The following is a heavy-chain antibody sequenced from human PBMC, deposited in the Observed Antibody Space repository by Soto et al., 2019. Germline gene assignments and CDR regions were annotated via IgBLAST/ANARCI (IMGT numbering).Heavy chain of an antibody. J-gene: IGHJ4*02. CDR3: ARGLGLSGWVSDY. D-gene: IGHD6-19*01. CDR2: IIPIFGTA. Sequence: AASVKVSCKASGGTFSSYAISWVRQAPGQGLEWMGGIIPIFGTANYAQKFQGRVTITADESTSTAYMELSSLRSEDTAVYYCARGLGLSGWVSDYCGQGTLVTVSS. V-gene: IGHV1-69*13. CDR1: GGTFSSYA.